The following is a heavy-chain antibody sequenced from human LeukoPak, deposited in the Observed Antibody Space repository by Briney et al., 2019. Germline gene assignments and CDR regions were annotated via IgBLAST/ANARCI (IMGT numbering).Heavy chain of an antibody. V-gene: IGHV3-23*01. Sequence: GGSLRLSCAASGFTFSSYGMSWVRQAPGKGLEWVSAISGSGGSTYYADSVKGRFTISRDNSKNTLYLQMNSLRADDTAVYYCAKDLGYCSGGSCSYFDYWGQGTLVTVSS. CDR1: GFTFSSYG. J-gene: IGHJ4*02. D-gene: IGHD2-15*01. CDR3: AKDLGYCSGGSCSYFDY. CDR2: ISGSGGST.